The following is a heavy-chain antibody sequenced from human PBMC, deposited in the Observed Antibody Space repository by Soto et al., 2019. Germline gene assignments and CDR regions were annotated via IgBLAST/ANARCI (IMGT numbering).Heavy chain of an antibody. CDR1: GYTFSSYG. D-gene: IGHD6-13*01. J-gene: IGHJ4*02. CDR3: ARSIAAAVDLDY. V-gene: IGHV1-18*01. Sequence: QVQLVQSGAEVKKPGASVKVSCKASGYTFSSYGISWVRQAPGQGLEWMGWISAYNGNTNYAQKLQGRVTMTTDTPTSTAYMEVRSLRSDDTAVYYCARSIAAAVDLDYWGQGPLVTVSS. CDR2: ISAYNGNT.